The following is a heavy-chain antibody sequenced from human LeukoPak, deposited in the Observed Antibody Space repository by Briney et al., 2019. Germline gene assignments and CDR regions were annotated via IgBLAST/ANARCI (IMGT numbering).Heavy chain of an antibody. CDR2: INPNSGGT. J-gene: IGHJ4*02. CDR1: GYAFTGYY. Sequence: EASVKVSCKASGYAFTGYYMHWVRKSPGQGLEWMGWINPNSGGTNYAQKFQGRVTMTRDTSISTAYMELSRLTSDDTAVYYCARNPAYCTSTSCYNDYWGQGTLVTVSS. CDR3: ARNPAYCTSTSCYNDY. D-gene: IGHD2-2*02. V-gene: IGHV1-2*02.